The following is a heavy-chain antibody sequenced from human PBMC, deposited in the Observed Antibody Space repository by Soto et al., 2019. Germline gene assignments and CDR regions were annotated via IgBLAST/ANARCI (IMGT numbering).Heavy chain of an antibody. CDR3: VRENEKAGATSAFEF. D-gene: IGHD1-26*01. J-gene: IGHJ4*02. V-gene: IGHV4-59*12. CDR1: GISISGYY. CDR2: IHYSGSA. Sequence: SDILSVTCTFAGISISGYYLSWLRTSPERGLEWIGYIHYSGSANYNPSLNSRLTMSVDRSKSQFSMKLASVTAADTAVYYCVRENEKAGATSAFEFCGQGTPVYVSS.